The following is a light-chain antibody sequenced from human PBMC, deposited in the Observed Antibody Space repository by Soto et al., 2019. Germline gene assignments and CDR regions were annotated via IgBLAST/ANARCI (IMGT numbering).Light chain of an antibody. CDR2: GAS. J-gene: IGKJ5*01. V-gene: IGKV3-20*01. CDR3: QQDDSSPLT. Sequence: EIVLTQSPGTLSLSPGERATLSCRASQSVSSNYLAWYQQKPGQAPRLLIYGASSRATGIPDRFSGSGSGTDFTLTISRLEPEDFAVYYCQQDDSSPLTFGQVTRLEIK. CDR1: QSVSSNY.